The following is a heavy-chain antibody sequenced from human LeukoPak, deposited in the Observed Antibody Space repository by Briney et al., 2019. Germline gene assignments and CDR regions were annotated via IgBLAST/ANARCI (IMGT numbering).Heavy chain of an antibody. CDR1: GFTFSSYA. CDR3: AKGWELLPGNYYFDY. CDR2: ISGSGDST. Sequence: GGSLRLSCAASGFTFSSYAMSWVRQAPGKGLEWVSAISGSGDSTYYADSVKGRFTISRDNSKNTLYLQMNSLRAEDTAVYYCAKGWELLPGNYYFDYWGQGTLVTVSS. D-gene: IGHD1-26*01. V-gene: IGHV3-23*01. J-gene: IGHJ4*02.